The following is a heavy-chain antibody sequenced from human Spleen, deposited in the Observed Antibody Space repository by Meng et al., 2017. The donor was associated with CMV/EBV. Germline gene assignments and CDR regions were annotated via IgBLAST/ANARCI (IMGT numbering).Heavy chain of an antibody. Sequence: SETLSLTCAVYGGSFSGYYWSWIRQPPGKGLEWIGEINHSGSTNYNPSLKSRVTISVDTSKNQFSLKLSSVTAADTAVYYCASGDWNSRPHTYYYYYYGMDVWGQGTTVTVSS. J-gene: IGHJ6*02. D-gene: IGHD1-7*01. CDR2: INHSGST. V-gene: IGHV4-34*01. CDR3: ASGDWNSRPHTYYYYYYGMDV. CDR1: GGSFSGYY.